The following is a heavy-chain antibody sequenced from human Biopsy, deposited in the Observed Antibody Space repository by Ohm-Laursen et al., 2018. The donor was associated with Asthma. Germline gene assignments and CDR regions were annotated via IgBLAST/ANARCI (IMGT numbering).Heavy chain of an antibody. CDR2: IYHLGNA. CDR1: GGSISVSNW. J-gene: IGHJ4*02. CDR3: ARRWRSYDSSNYYLDQ. D-gene: IGHD3-22*01. V-gene: IGHV4-4*01. Sequence: PPGTLSLTCDVSGGSISVSNWWSWVRQPPGRGLEWIGQIYHLGNANYNPSLKSRVTMSVDKSKNQFSLKLTSMTAADTAVYFCARRWRSYDSSNYYLDQWGQGTLVTVSS.